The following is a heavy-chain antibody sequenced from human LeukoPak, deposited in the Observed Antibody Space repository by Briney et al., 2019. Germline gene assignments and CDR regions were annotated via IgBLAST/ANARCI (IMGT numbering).Heavy chain of an antibody. D-gene: IGHD5-18*01. CDR3: AREGSESGYSYGYVYFDY. CDR1: GGSISRYY. Sequence: SETLSLTCTVSGGSISRYYWSWIRQPPGKGLEWIGYIYYFGSTNYNPSLKSRVTISVDTSKNQFSLRLRSVTAADTAVYYCAREGSESGYSYGYVYFDYSGQGTLVTVSS. CDR2: IYYFGST. J-gene: IGHJ4*02. V-gene: IGHV4-59*12.